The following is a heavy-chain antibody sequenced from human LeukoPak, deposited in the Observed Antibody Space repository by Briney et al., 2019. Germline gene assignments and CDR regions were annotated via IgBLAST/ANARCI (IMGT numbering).Heavy chain of an antibody. CDR3: ARLSGSSWSYNWFDP. Sequence: ASVKVSCKASGYTFTSYDINWVRQATGQGLEWMGWMNPNSGDTGYAQKFQGRVTMTRNTSISTAYMELSSLRSEDTAVYYCARLSGSSWSYNWFDPWGQGTLVTVSS. J-gene: IGHJ5*02. CDR1: GYTFTSYD. D-gene: IGHD6-13*01. CDR2: MNPNSGDT. V-gene: IGHV1-8*01.